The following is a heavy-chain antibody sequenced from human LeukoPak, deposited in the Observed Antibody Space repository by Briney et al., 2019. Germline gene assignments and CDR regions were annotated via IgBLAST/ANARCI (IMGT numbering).Heavy chain of an antibody. D-gene: IGHD3-22*01. CDR2: IYHSGST. Sequence: PSETLSLTWTVSGYSISSGYYWGWIRQSPGKGLEWIGSIYHSGSTYYNPSLKSRVTISVDTSKNQFSLKLSSVTAADTAVYYCAREPGDYYDSSGYYAGFSWFDPWGQGTLVTVSS. CDR3: AREPGDYYDSSGYYAGFSWFDP. J-gene: IGHJ5*02. V-gene: IGHV4-38-2*02. CDR1: GYSISSGYY.